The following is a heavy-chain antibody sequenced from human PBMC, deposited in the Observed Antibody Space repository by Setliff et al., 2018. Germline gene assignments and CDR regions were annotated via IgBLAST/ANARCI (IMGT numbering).Heavy chain of an antibody. D-gene: IGHD2-15*01. CDR3: ARARYCSGGRCYWTWLDS. V-gene: IGHV4-61*09. Sequence: PSETLSLTCSVSGASIGSGGYFWIWIRQPAGKGLEWIGHISPGGSTNYNPSLRSRVTISLDTSKNHFSLRVNSVTAADTALYYCARARYCSGGRCYWTWLDSWAQGTLVTVSS. CDR2: ISPGGST. J-gene: IGHJ5*01. CDR1: GASIGSGGYF.